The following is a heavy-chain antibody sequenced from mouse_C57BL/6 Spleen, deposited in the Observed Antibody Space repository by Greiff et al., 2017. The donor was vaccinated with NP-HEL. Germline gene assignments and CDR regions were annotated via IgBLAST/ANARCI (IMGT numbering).Heavy chain of an antibody. CDR1: GFTFSNYW. CDR3: TRDYYGSRGFAY. J-gene: IGHJ3*01. D-gene: IGHD1-1*01. CDR2: IRLKSDNYAT. V-gene: IGHV6-3*01. Sequence: EVQLQESGGGLVQPGGSMKLSCVASGFTFSNYWMNWVRQSPEKGLEWVAQIRLKSDNYATHYAESVKGRFTISRDDSKSSVYLQMNNLRAEDTGIYYCTRDYYGSRGFAYWGQGTLVTVSA.